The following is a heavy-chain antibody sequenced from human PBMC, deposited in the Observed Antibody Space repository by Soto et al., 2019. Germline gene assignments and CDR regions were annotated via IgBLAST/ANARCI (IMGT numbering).Heavy chain of an antibody. CDR3: ARKASPWGVHDDYDSSGYHYNLFAP. V-gene: IGHV1-69*05. CDR2: IIPIFGTA. J-gene: IGHJ5*02. D-gene: IGHD3-22*01. CDR1: GGTFSSYA. Sequence: SVKVSCKASGGTFSSYAISWVRQAPGQGLEWMGGIIPIFGTANYAQKFQGRVTITRDTSASTAYMELSSLRSEDTAVYYCARKASPWGVHDDYDSSGYHYNLFAPWGQGSLVTVSA.